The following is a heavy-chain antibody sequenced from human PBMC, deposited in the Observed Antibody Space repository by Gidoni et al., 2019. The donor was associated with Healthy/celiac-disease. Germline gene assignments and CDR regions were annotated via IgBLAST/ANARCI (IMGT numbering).Heavy chain of an antibody. D-gene: IGHD3-9*01. CDR3: TREDVVLRYFDWPHYFDY. Sequence: EVQLMESGGGLVQPGRSLRLSCPACGFNFGDYAMSWFRQAPGKGLEWLGFIRSKAYGGTTEYAASVKGRFTISRDDSKSIAYLQMNSLKTEDTAVYYCTREDVVLRYFDWPHYFDYWGQGTLVTVSS. V-gene: IGHV3-49*03. J-gene: IGHJ4*02. CDR2: IRSKAYGGTT. CDR1: GFNFGDYA.